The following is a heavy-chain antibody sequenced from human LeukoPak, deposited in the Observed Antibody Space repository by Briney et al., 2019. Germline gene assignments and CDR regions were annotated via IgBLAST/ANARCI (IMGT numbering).Heavy chain of an antibody. J-gene: IGHJ4*02. CDR3: ARTHDYGDYGPAYYFDY. CDR2: IYYSGGT. CDR1: GVAISGYY. Sequence: SETLSLTCALSGVAISGYYWGGSRERPGEGPWWSVDIYYSGGTNYNPSLKSRVTISVDTSKNQSSLKLSSVTAADTAVYYCARTHDYGDYGPAYYFDYWGQGTLVTVSS. D-gene: IGHD4-17*01. V-gene: IGHV4-59*01.